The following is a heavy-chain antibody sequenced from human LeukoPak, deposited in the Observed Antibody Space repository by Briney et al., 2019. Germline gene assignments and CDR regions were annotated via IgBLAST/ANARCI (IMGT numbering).Heavy chain of an antibody. V-gene: IGHV3-23*01. CDR3: AKDQDIVVVPAAQD. J-gene: IGHJ4*02. Sequence: GGSLRLSCAASGFTFSSYAMSWVRQAPGKGLEWVSAISGSGGSTYYADSVRGRFTISRDNSKNTLYLQMNSLRAEDTAVYYCAKDQDIVVVPAAQDWGQGTLVTVSS. CDR1: GFTFSSYA. D-gene: IGHD2-2*01. CDR2: ISGSGGST.